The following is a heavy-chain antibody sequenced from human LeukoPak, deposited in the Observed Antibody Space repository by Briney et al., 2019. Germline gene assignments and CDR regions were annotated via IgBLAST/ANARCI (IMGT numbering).Heavy chain of an antibody. CDR2: ISAYNGNT. CDR1: GYTFTSYG. V-gene: IGHV1-18*01. J-gene: IGHJ5*02. D-gene: IGHD2-2*01. CDR3: ARYCSSTSCYSTGLGNWFDP. Sequence: ASVKVSCKASGYTFTSYGISWVRQAPGQGLEWMGWISAYNGNTNYAQKLQGRVTMTTDTSTSTAYMELRSLRSDDTAVYYCARYCSSTSCYSTGLGNWFDPWGQGTLVTVFS.